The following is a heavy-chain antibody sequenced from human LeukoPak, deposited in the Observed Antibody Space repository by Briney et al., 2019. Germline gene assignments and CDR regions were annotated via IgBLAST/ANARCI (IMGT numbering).Heavy chain of an antibody. V-gene: IGHV4-34*01. D-gene: IGHD2-15*01. J-gene: IGHJ6*02. CDR1: GASFTGYY. CDR3: ARLLPLQGGDV. Sequence: SETLSLTCAVYGASFTGYYWSWFRQPPGKGLEWIGEINHSGGTNYNPSLKSRVTISLDTSNSQFSLKLNSVTAADTAVYYCARLLPLQGGDVWGQGTTVTVSS. CDR2: INHSGGT.